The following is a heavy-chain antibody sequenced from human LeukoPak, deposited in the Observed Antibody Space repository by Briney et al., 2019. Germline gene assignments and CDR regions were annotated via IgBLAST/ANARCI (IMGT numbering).Heavy chain of an antibody. J-gene: IGHJ5*02. CDR1: GFAFSSYW. CDR2: INSDGSST. Sequence: GGSLRLSCAASGFAFSSYWMHWVRQAPGKGLVWVSHINSDGSSTNYADSVKGRFTISRDNAKNTLYLQMNSLRAEDTAVYYCARTGIAARPTVWFDPWGQGTLVTVSS. CDR3: ARTGIAARPTVWFDP. V-gene: IGHV3-74*01. D-gene: IGHD6-6*01.